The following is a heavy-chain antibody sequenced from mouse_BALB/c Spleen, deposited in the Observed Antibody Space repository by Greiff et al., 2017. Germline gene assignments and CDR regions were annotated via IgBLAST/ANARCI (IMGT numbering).Heavy chain of an antibody. V-gene: IGHV5-6-3*01. Sequence: EVMLVESGGGLVQPGGSLKLSCAASGFTFSSYGMSWVRQTPDKRLELVATINSNGGSTYYPDSVKGRFTISRDNAKNTLYLQMSSLKSEDTAMYYCARRTGGGFDYWGQGTTLTVSS. CDR1: GFTFSSYG. CDR2: INSNGGST. CDR3: ARRTGGGFDY. D-gene: IGHD3-1*01. J-gene: IGHJ2*01.